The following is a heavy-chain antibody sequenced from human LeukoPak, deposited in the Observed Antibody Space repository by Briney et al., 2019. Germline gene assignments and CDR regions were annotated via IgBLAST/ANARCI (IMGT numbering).Heavy chain of an antibody. V-gene: IGHV3-23*01. CDR1: GFTFSSYA. CDR3: AKDWQQWPAYYFDY. D-gene: IGHD6-19*01. Sequence: PGGSLRLSCAASGFTFSSYAMNWVRQAPGKGLEWVSAITGSGGRTYYADSVKGRFTISRDNSKNTLYLQMNSLRAEDTAVYYCAKDWQQWPAYYFDYWGQGTLVTVSS. J-gene: IGHJ4*02. CDR2: ITGSGGRT.